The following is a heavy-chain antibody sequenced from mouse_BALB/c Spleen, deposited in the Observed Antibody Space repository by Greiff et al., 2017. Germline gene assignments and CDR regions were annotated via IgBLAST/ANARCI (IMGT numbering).Heavy chain of an antibody. V-gene: IGHV1-7*01. CDR3: ARGYYGSSSAWFAY. J-gene: IGHJ3*01. D-gene: IGHD1-1*01. CDR2: INPSTGYT. Sequence: QVQLQQSGAELAKPGASVKMSCKASGYTFTSYWMHWVKQRPGQGLEWIGYINPSTGYTEYNQKFKDKATLTADKSSSTAYMQLSSLTSEDSAVYYCARGYYGSSSAWFAYWGQGTLVTVSA. CDR1: GYTFTSYW.